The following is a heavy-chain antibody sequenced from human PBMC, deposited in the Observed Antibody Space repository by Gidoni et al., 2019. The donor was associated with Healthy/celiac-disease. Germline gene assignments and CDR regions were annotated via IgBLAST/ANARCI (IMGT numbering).Heavy chain of an antibody. J-gene: IGHJ3*02. CDR1: VFTCCSYA. CDR3: SKGFTMIVGRSDAFDI. CDR2: IGGSDGST. Sequence: EVRLLESGGGLVQPGGSLGASSAASVFTCCSYALCWVPTGSKPGAGLRQAPGKGVEWVSAIGGSDGSTYYTGSVKGRFTISRDTSKNTLYLQMNRLSAEDTAVYYCSKGFTMIVGRSDAFDIWGQGTMVTVSS. D-gene: IGHD3-22*01. V-gene: IGHV3-23*01.